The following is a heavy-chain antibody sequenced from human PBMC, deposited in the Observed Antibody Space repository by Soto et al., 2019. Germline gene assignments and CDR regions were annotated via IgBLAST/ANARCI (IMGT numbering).Heavy chain of an antibody. CDR1: GYTFTGYY. CDR2: INPNSGGT. J-gene: IGHJ6*03. D-gene: IGHD2-15*01. CDR3: ARDFCSGGSCYYYYYMDV. Sequence: GASVKVSCKASGYTFTGYYMHWVRQAPGQGLEWMGWINPNSGGTNYAQKFQGWVTMTRDTSISTAYMELSRLRSDDTAVYYFARDFCSGGSCYYYYYMDVWGKGTTVTVSS. V-gene: IGHV1-2*04.